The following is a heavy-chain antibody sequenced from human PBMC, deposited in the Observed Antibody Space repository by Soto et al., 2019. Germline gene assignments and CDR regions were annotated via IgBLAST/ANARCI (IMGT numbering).Heavy chain of an antibody. V-gene: IGHV4-59*08. CDR3: ARLHVDIVATIPEKTNYDYGDYMVFDY. Sequence: PSETLSLTCTVSGVSISSYYWSWIRQPPGKGLEWIGYIYYSGSTNYNPSLKSRVTISVDTSKNQFSLKLSSVTAADTAVYYCARLHVDIVATIPEKTNYDYGDYMVFDYWGQGTLVTVSS. CDR2: IYYSGST. J-gene: IGHJ4*02. CDR1: GVSISSYY. D-gene: IGHD5-12*01.